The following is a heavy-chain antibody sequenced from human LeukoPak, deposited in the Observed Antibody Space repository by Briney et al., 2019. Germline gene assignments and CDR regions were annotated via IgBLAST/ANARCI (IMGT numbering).Heavy chain of an antibody. CDR3: ARDDDTNYFEY. V-gene: IGHV1-69*04. CDR1: GGSFRTYG. CDR2: IIPVFDIK. Sequence: AASVKVSCKSSGGSFRTYGISWVRQAPGQGLEWMGRIIPVFDIKFYSEKLQGRVTIAADTSTSTVYMELTGLRSEDTAVYYCARDDDTNYFEYWGQGTLVSVSS. D-gene: IGHD2-8*01. J-gene: IGHJ4*02.